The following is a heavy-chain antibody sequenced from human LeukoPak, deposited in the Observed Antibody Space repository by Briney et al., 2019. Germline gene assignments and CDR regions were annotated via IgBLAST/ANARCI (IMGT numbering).Heavy chain of an antibody. CDR1: GFTFSSYS. V-gene: IGHV3-48*01. J-gene: IGHJ3*02. CDR3: ARYGDYGAFDI. CDR2: ISGSSSTR. D-gene: IGHD4-17*01. Sequence: PGGSLRLSCAASGFTFSSYSMNWVRQAPGKGLEWVSYISGSSSTRYYADSAKGRFTISRDNAKNSLYLQMNSLRAEDTSVYYCARYGDYGAFDIWGQGTMVTVSS.